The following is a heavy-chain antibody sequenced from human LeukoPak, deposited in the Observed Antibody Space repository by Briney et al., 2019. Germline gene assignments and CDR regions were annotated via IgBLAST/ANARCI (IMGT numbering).Heavy chain of an antibody. J-gene: IGHJ4*02. V-gene: IGHV3-21*01. CDR1: GFTFSSYS. Sequence: TGGSLRLSCAASGFTFSSYSMNWVRQAPGKGLEWVSSISSSSSYIFYADSVKGRFTISRDNAKSSLYLQINSLRAEDTAEYYCARGPHSGSYYFDYWGQGTLVTVSS. D-gene: IGHD1-26*01. CDR2: ISSSSSYI. CDR3: ARGPHSGSYYFDY.